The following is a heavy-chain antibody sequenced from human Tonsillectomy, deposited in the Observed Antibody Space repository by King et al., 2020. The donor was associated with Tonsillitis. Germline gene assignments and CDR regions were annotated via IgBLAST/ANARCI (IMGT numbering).Heavy chain of an antibody. V-gene: IGHV3-23*03. CDR1: GFTFSSYA. Sequence: VQLVESGGGLVQPGGSLRLSCAASGFTFSSYAMSWVRQAPGKGLEWVSVIYSGGSSTYYADSVKGRFTISRDNSKNTLYLQMNSLRAEDTAVYYCAKDITSWSIAGYYYGMDVWGQGTTVTVSS. CDR2: IYSGGSST. J-gene: IGHJ6*02. CDR3: AKDITSWSIAGYYYGMDV. D-gene: IGHD2-2*01.